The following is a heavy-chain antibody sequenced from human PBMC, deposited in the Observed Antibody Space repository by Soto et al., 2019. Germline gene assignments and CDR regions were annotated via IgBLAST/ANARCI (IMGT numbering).Heavy chain of an antibody. CDR2: IYYSGST. D-gene: IGHD5-12*01. CDR1: GGSISSSSYY. CDR3: ARRGIVATIRVMDV. V-gene: IGHV4-39*01. J-gene: IGHJ6*03. Sequence: TSETLSLTCTVSGGSISSSSYYWGWIRQPPGKGLEWIGSIYYSGSTYYNPSLKSRVTISVDTSKNQFSLKLNSVTAADTAVYYCARRGIVATIRVMDVWGKGTTVTVSS.